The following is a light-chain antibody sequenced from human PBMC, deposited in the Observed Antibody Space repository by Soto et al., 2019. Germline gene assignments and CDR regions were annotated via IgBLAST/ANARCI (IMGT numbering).Light chain of an antibody. CDR2: EVT. J-gene: IGLJ1*01. CDR3: SSYTNISTRACV. CDR1: SGDIGSYNR. V-gene: IGLV2-14*01. Sequence: QSVLTQPASVSGSPGQSITISCTGTSGDIGSYNRVSWYQQHPGKAPKLIIYEVTDRPSAVSNRFSGSKSGNTASLTISGLQAEDEAEDYCSSYTNISTRACVFGTGTKLTVL.